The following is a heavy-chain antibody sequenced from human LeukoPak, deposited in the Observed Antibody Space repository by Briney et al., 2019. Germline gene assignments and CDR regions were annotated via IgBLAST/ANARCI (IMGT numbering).Heavy chain of an antibody. CDR3: ARSRQADY. J-gene: IGHJ4*02. V-gene: IGHV4-4*07. Sequence: SETLSLTCTVSGGSITNYYWSWIRQPAGKGLEWIGHIYTSGSYWSTTYNPSLKSRVTMSIDTSKNQFSLKLTSVTAADTAVYYCARSRQADYWGQGTLVTVSS. CDR1: GGSITNYY. CDR2: IYTSGSYWST.